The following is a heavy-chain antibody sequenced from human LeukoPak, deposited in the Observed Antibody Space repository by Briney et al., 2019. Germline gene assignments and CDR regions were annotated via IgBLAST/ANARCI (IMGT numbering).Heavy chain of an antibody. CDR1: GYTFTSYY. V-gene: IGHV1-46*01. CDR3: ARDPGIAAAGAHADFDY. D-gene: IGHD6-13*01. J-gene: IGHJ4*02. Sequence: GASVTVSCKASGYTFTSYYMHWVRQAPGQGLEWMGIINPSGGSTSYAQKFQGRVTMTGDTSTSTVYMELSSLRSEDTAVYYCARDPGIAAAGAHADFDYWGQGTLVTVSS. CDR2: INPSGGST.